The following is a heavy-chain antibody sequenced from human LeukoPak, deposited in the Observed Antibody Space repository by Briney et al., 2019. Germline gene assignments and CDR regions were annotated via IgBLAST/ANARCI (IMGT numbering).Heavy chain of an antibody. D-gene: IGHD2-8*02. Sequence: PGGSLRLSCAASGFTFSSYAMSWVRQAPGKGLEWVSAISGSGGSTYYADSVKGRFTISRDNSKNTLYLQMNSLRAEDTAVYYCAKDYIMWRVGYGNNNYVTVFDYWGQGTLVTVSS. CDR2: ISGSGGST. J-gene: IGHJ4*02. V-gene: IGHV3-23*01. CDR1: GFTFSSYA. CDR3: AKDYIMWRVGYGNNNYVTVFDY.